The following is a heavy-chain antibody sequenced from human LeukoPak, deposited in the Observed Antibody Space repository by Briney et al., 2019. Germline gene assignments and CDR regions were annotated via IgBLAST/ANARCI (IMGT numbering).Heavy chain of an antibody. CDR1: GYTLTELS. J-gene: IGHJ4*01. Sequence: ASVKVSCQVSGYTLTELSMHWVRQTPGKALECMGSFDPVLGKPIYAQNFQGRFTMTEDTSTHTAYLELTSLTSKDTAVYYCATVIFESQSEGLDDWGHGTLVIVSS. CDR3: ATVIFESQSEGLDD. V-gene: IGHV1-24*01. D-gene: IGHD3-9*01. CDR2: FDPVLGKP.